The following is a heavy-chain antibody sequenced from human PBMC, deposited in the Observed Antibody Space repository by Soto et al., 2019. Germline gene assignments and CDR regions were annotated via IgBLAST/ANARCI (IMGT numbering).Heavy chain of an antibody. CDR2: IYHSGST. J-gene: IGHJ4*02. CDR3: ARYYDSSGYLSKFDY. Sequence: LRKTLSLTCAVSGGSISSSNWWSWVRQPPGKGLEWIGEIYHSGSTNYNPSLKSRVAISVDKSKNQFSLKLSSVTAADTAVYYCARYYDSSGYLSKFDYWGQGTLVTVSS. D-gene: IGHD3-22*01. CDR1: GGSISSSNW. V-gene: IGHV4-4*03.